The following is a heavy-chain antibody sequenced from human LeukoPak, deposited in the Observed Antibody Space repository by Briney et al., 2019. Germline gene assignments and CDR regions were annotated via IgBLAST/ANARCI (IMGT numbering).Heavy chain of an antibody. J-gene: IGHJ4*02. CDR3: TIRYFDWLSLDY. Sequence: SVKVSCKASGGTFSSYAISWVRQAPGQGLEWMGGFIPIFGTANYAQKFQGRVTITADESTSTAYMELSSLRSEDTAVYYCTIRYFDWLSLDYWGQGTLVTVSS. V-gene: IGHV1-69*01. D-gene: IGHD3-9*01. CDR1: GGTFSSYA. CDR2: FIPIFGTA.